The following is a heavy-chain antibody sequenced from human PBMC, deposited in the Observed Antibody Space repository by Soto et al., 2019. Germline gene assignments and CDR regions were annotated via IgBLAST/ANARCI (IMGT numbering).Heavy chain of an antibody. V-gene: IGHV3-48*03. CDR2: ISSSSSTL. CDR1: GFTFIRYE. D-gene: IGHD1-26*01. CDR3: ARGGSGSYFCYLDL. J-gene: IGHJ2*01. Sequence: LRLSCADSGFTFIRYEINWVRQAPGKGLEWVSYISSSSSTLYYADSVKGRFTISRDNAKNSLYLQMNSLRAEDTAVYYCARGGSGSYFCYLDLWGRGTLVTV.